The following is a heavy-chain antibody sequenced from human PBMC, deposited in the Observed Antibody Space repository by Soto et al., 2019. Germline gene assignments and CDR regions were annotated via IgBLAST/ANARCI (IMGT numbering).Heavy chain of an antibody. V-gene: IGHV4-4*02. CDR1: GGSIRNTNANW. CDR2: IYHTGWT. CDR3: ARGVRGYVWGSYRQRYYYYGMDV. Sequence: SETLSLTCRVSGGSIRNTNANWWSWVRQPPGKGLEWIGEIYHTGWTNYNPSLKSRVTISVDTSKNQFSLKLSSVTAADTAVYYCARGVRGYVWGSYRQRYYYYGMDVWGQGTTVTVSS. J-gene: IGHJ6*02. D-gene: IGHD3-16*02.